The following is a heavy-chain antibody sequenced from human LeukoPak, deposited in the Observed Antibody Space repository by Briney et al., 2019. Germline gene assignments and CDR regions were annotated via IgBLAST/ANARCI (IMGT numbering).Heavy chain of an antibody. V-gene: IGHV3-53*01. CDR2: IYTGGNT. J-gene: IGHJ4*02. CDR1: GFTFSSDA. Sequence: GGSLRLSCAVSGFTFSSDAMSWVRQAPGKGLEWVSVIYTGGNTYYADSVKGRFTISRDNSKNTLYLQMNSLRAEDTAVYYCARGGFDYWGQGTLVTVSS. CDR3: ARGGFDY.